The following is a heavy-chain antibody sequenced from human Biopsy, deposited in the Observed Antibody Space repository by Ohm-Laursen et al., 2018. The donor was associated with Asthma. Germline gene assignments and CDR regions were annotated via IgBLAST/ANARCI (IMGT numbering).Heavy chain of an antibody. CDR3: ARLAYYDRSGTHYFDH. CDR2: IDKSSSTI. Sequence: GSLRLSCADSGFTLSDYYMTWVRQAPGKGLEWVSYIDKSSSTIYYADSVKGRFTISRDNAKNSLYLQMNSLRAEDTAVYFCARLAYYDRSGTHYFDHWGQGNLVTVSS. CDR1: GFTLSDYY. J-gene: IGHJ4*02. V-gene: IGHV3-11*01. D-gene: IGHD3-22*01.